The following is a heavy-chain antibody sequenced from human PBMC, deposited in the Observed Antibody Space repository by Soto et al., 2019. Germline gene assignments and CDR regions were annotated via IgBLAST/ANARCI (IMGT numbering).Heavy chain of an antibody. CDR1: GFTFIGYW. CDR2: IKQDESEK. J-gene: IGHJ4*02. V-gene: IGHV3-7*01. Sequence: WWSRRLSCAASGFTFIGYWISWFRQAPGKGLEWVANIKQDESEKYYVDSVKGRLTISRDNAKNSLYLQMNSLRAEDTAVYYCARYMDTAMFTVDYWGQGTLVTV. D-gene: IGHD5-18*01. CDR3: ARYMDTAMFTVDY.